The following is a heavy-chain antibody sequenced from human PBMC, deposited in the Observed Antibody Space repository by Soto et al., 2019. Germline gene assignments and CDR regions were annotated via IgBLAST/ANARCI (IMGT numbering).Heavy chain of an antibody. J-gene: IGHJ4*02. CDR1: GFTFNTYG. CDR3: AKSPNFYCSSPNCYKYYFDY. D-gene: IGHD2-2*02. Sequence: PGGSLRLSCAASGFTFNTYGMHWVRQAPGKGLEWVAVISYDGSDKFYAGSVKGRFTISRDNSKNALYLQMSSLRPEDTAIYYCAKSPNFYCSSPNCYKYYFDYWGQGTLVTVSS. V-gene: IGHV3-30*18. CDR2: ISYDGSDK.